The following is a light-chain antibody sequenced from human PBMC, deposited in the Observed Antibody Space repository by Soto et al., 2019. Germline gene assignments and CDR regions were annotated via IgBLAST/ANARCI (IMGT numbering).Light chain of an antibody. Sequence: EIVMTQSPAPLSVSPGGRATLSCRASQSVSSNFAWYQQKPGQAPRLLIYDASTRATGIPARFSGSGSGTEFTLTISSLQSEDFAVYYCQQYKKWPRTFGHGTKVDIK. CDR1: QSVSSN. CDR2: DAS. V-gene: IGKV3-15*01. CDR3: QQYKKWPRT. J-gene: IGKJ1*01.